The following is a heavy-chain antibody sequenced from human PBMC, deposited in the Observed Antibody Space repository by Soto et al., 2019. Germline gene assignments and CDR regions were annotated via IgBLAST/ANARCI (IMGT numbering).Heavy chain of an antibody. J-gene: IGHJ6*02. CDR3: ARETDHGDRYHFYYAMDV. D-gene: IGHD4-17*01. V-gene: IGHV4-4*07. CDR2: LYPSGST. CDR1: GDSTSSSY. Sequence: NPSETLSLTCTVSGDSTSSSYWTWIRQPAGKGLEWVGRLYPSGSTNYNPSLRSRVTMSVDTSKDQFSLRLSSVTAADTAVYYCARETDHGDRYHFYYAMDVWGQGTTVTVSS.